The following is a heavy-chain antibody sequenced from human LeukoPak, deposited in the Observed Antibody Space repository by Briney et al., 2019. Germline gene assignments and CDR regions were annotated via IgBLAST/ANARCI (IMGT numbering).Heavy chain of an antibody. D-gene: IGHD4/OR15-4a*01. V-gene: IGHV3-11*01. J-gene: IGHJ4*02. Sequence: GGSLRLSCEASGFTFSDFYMSWIRQAPGQGLEWLSYISTTGYTIYYADSVKGRFTISRDNSKNTLYLQMNSLRAEDTAVYYCVRRAGAYSHPYDYWGQGTLVTVSS. CDR1: GFTFSDFY. CDR3: VRRAGAYSHPYDY. CDR2: ISTTGYTI.